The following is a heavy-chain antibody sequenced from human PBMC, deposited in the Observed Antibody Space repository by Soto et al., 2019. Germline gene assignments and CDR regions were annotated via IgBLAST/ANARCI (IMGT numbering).Heavy chain of an antibody. J-gene: IGHJ6*02. V-gene: IGHV3-74*01. CDR3: ARDLSSCTSARCYSYYYGMDV. D-gene: IGHD2-2*01. CDR2: INSDGSRT. Sequence: EVQLVESGGGLVQPGGSLRLSCSASGFNFSRYWTHWVRQVPGRGLMWVSHINSDGSRTTYADSVKGRFTISRDNAKNTPYLQMNSLRAEDTAVYYCARDLSSCTSARCYSYYYGMDVWGQGTTVTVSS. CDR1: GFNFSRYW.